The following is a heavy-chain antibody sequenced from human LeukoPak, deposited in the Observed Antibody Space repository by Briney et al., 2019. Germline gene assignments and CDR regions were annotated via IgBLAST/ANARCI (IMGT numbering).Heavy chain of an antibody. J-gene: IGHJ4*02. CDR1: GYTFTGYY. CDR3: ARAVGATTGIDY. D-gene: IGHD1-26*01. V-gene: IGHV1-2*02. CDR2: INPNSGGT. Sequence: ASVKVSCKASGYTFTGYYMHWVRQAPGQGLEWMGWINPNSGGTNYAQKFQGRVTMTRDTSISTAYMELSRRRSDDTAVYYCARAVGATTGIDYWGQGTLVTVSS.